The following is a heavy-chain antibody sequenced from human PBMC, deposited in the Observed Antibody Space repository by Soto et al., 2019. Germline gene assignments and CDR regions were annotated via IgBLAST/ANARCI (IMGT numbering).Heavy chain of an antibody. CDR2: ISAYNGNT. D-gene: IGHD4-17*01. V-gene: IGHV1-18*01. J-gene: IGHJ3*02. CDR1: GYTFSSYG. CDR3: ARTDLHDYGDQVIAFDI. Sequence: QVQLVQSGAEVRKPGASVKVSCKASGYTFSSYGINWVRQAPGQGLEWMGWISAYNGNTVYAQNLQDRVTMTTDTSSSTAYMELRSLRSYDTAVYYCARTDLHDYGDQVIAFDIWGQGTMVTVSA.